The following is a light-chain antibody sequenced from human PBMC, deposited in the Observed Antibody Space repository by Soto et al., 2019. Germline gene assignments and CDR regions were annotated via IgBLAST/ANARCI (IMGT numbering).Light chain of an antibody. CDR3: GTWDSSLSAVV. Sequence: QSVLTQPPSVSAAPGQKVTISCSGSSSNIGNNYVSWYQQFPGTAPKLLIYDNNKRPSGIPGRFSGSKSGTSATLDITGLETGDEADYYCGTWDSSLSAVVFGGGTKLTVL. V-gene: IGLV1-51*01. CDR1: SSNIGNNY. CDR2: DNN. J-gene: IGLJ2*01.